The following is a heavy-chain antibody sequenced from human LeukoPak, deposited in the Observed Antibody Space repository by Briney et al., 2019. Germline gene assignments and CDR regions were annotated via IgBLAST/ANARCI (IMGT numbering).Heavy chain of an antibody. CDR3: ARGWKGAFDY. D-gene: IGHD1-26*01. CDR2: IYHSGST. Sequence: SETLSLTCTVSGGSISSGGYYWSWIRQPPGKGLEWIGYIYHSGSTYYNPSLKSRVTISVDRSKNQFSLKLSSVTAADTAVYYCARGWKGAFDYWGQGTLVTVSS. V-gene: IGHV4-30-2*01. CDR1: GGSISSGGYY. J-gene: IGHJ4*02.